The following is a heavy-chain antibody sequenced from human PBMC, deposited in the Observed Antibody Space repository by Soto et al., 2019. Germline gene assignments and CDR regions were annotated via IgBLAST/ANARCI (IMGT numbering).Heavy chain of an antibody. D-gene: IGHD3-16*02. V-gene: IGHV1-46*01. CDR2: INPSGGST. CDR3: AGDVGGVIVPGQY. Sequence: GASVKVSCKASGYTFTSYYMHWVRQAPGQGLEWMGIINPSGGSTSYAQKFQGRVTMTRDTSTSTVYMELSSLSSEDTAVYYCAGDVGGVIVPGQYWGQGTLVTVSS. J-gene: IGHJ4*02. CDR1: GYTFTSYY.